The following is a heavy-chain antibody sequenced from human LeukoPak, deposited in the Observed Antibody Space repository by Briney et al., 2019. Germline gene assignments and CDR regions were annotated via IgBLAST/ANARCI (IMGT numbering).Heavy chain of an antibody. CDR2: IYYSGST. V-gene: IGHV4-59*01. CDR1: GGSISSYC. Sequence: SETLSLTCTVSGGSISSYCWSWIRQPPGKGLEWIGYIYYSGSTNYNPSLKSRVTISVDTSKNQFSLKLSSVTAADTAVYYCARAKWLSWFDPWGQGTLVTVSS. D-gene: IGHD3-22*01. CDR3: ARAKWLSWFDP. J-gene: IGHJ5*02.